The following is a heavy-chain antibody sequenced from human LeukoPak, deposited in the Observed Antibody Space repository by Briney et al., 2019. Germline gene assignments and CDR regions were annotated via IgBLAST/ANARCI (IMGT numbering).Heavy chain of an antibody. CDR3: ARLSGDYLNRYYYYYYMDV. Sequence: SQTLSLTCAVYAGSFSGYYWSWIRQPPGKGLEWNGEINHSGSTNYNPSLKSRVTISVDTSKNQFSLKLSSVTAADTAVYYCARLSGDYLNRYYYYYYMDVWGKGTTVTISS. V-gene: IGHV4-34*01. CDR2: INHSGST. CDR1: AGSFSGYY. D-gene: IGHD4-17*01. J-gene: IGHJ6*03.